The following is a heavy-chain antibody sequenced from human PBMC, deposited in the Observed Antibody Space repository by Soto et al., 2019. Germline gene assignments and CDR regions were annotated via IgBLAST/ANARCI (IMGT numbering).Heavy chain of an antibody. Sequence: PGGSLRLSCAASGFTFSSYAMHWVRQAPGKGLEWVAVISYDGSNKYYADSVKGRSTISRDNSKNTLYLQMNSLRAEDTAVYYCAREGSSITIFGVVIREYYYYYGMDVWGQGTTVTVSS. CDR2: ISYDGSNK. V-gene: IGHV3-30-3*01. D-gene: IGHD3-3*01. CDR1: GFTFSSYA. J-gene: IGHJ6*02. CDR3: AREGSSITIFGVVIREYYYYYGMDV.